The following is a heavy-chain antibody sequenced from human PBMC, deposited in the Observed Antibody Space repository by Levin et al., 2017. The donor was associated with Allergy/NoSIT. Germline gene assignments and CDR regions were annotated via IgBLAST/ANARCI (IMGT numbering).Heavy chain of an antibody. CDR3: ARDNYDNIHEAFDF. V-gene: IGHV3-48*01. CDR2: ISHDGSFI. Sequence: GESLKISCAASGFSFGVYSMNWVRQAPGSGLEWVSYISHDGSFIHYADSVKGRFTISRDNARNSLYLQMNSLRAEDTAVYYCARDNYDNIHEAFDFWGQGKMVTVSS. CDR1: GFSFGVYS. J-gene: IGHJ3*01. D-gene: IGHD3-22*01.